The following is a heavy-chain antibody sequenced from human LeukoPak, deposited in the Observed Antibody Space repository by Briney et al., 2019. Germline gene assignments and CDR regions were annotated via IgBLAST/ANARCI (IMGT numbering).Heavy chain of an antibody. D-gene: IGHD2-21*02. V-gene: IGHV4-34*01. CDR1: DGSLSGYY. CDR2: INHSGST. Sequence: SETLSLTCAVYDGSLSGYYRSWIRQPPGKGLEWIGEINHSGSTNYNPSLKSRVTISVDTSKNQFSLKLSSVTAADTAVYYCARGRWGDSPFDLWGRGTLVTVSS. CDR3: ARGRWGDSPFDL. J-gene: IGHJ2*01.